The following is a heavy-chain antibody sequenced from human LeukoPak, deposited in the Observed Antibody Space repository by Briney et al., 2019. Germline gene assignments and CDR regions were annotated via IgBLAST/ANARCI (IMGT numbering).Heavy chain of an antibody. J-gene: IGHJ2*01. CDR3: AALLAAAGTLSFDL. V-gene: IGHV1-58*02. CDR2: IVVGSGNT. CDR1: GFTFTSSA. D-gene: IGHD6-13*01. Sequence: ASVKVSCKASGFTFTSSAMQWVRHARGQRLEWIGWIVVGSGNTNYAQKFQERVTITRDMSTSTAYMELSSLRSEDTAVYYCAALLAAAGTLSFDLWGRGTLVTVSS.